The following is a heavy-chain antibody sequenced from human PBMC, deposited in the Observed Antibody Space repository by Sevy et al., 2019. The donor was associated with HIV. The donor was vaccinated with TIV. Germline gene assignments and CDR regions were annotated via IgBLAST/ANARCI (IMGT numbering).Heavy chain of an antibody. CDR2: INSDGSST. CDR3: ATEGSSTGDYVLGY. V-gene: IGHV3-74*01. J-gene: IGHJ4*02. CDR1: GFTFSSYW. D-gene: IGHD4-17*01. Sequence: GGSLRLSCAASGFTFSSYWMHWVRQAPGKGLVWVSCINSDGSSTIYADSVKGRFTISRDNAKNTVYLQMNSLRAEDTAVYYCATEGSSTGDYVLGYWGQGTLVTVSS.